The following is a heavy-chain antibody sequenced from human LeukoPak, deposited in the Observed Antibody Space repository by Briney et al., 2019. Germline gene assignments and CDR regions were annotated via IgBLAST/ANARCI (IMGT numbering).Heavy chain of an antibody. V-gene: IGHV3-30*03. Sequence: GRSLRLSCAASGFTFSSYGMHWVRQAPGKGLEWVAVISYDGSNKYYADSVKGRFTISRDNSKNTLYLQMNSLRAEDTAVYYCAREGALHAFDIWGQGTMVTVSS. CDR3: AREGALHAFDI. D-gene: IGHD3-10*01. CDR1: GFTFSSYG. CDR2: ISYDGSNK. J-gene: IGHJ3*02.